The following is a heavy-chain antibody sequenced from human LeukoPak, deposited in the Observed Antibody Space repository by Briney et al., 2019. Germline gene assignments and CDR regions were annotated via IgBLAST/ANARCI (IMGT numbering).Heavy chain of an antibody. J-gene: IGHJ6*03. CDR2: IKKDEGEK. CDR3: ARGEDLYYSYYMDV. D-gene: IGHD1-26*01. V-gene: IGHV3-7*01. CDR1: GFTVSSNF. Sequence: GGSLRLSCAASGFTVSSNFMSWVRQAPGKGLEWVATIKKDEGEKYNVDSVKGRFSISRDNAKNSLYLQMNSLRVEDTAVYYCARGEDLYYSYYMDVWGKGTTVTVSS.